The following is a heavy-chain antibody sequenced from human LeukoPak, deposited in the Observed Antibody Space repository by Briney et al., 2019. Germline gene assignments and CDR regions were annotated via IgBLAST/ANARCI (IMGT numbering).Heavy chain of an antibody. CDR1: GYSITRGYF. J-gene: IGHJ4*02. V-gene: IGHV4-38-2*02. Sequence: SETLSLTCTVSGYSITRGYFWGWIRQSPGKGLEWIASMFHSGSTYYNPSLKSRVTMSVDTSKNQFSLRLTSVTAADTAVYYSARQTGSGLFILPGGQGTLVTVSS. CDR2: MFHSGST. CDR3: ARQTGSGLFILP. D-gene: IGHD3/OR15-3a*01.